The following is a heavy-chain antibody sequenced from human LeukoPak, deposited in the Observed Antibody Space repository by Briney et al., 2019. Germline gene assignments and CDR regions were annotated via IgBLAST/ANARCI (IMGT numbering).Heavy chain of an antibody. D-gene: IGHD3-16*02. CDR1: GGSVSSYY. V-gene: IGHV4-39*07. CDR3: ARGLYYDYVWGSYRYTHLFDY. J-gene: IGHJ4*02. Sequence: SETLSLTCTVSGGSVSSYYWGWIRQAPGKGLEWIGSIYYSGSTYYNPSLKSRVTISVDTSKNQFSLKLSSVTAADTAVYYCARGLYYDYVWGSYRYTHLFDYWGQGTLVTVSS. CDR2: IYYSGST.